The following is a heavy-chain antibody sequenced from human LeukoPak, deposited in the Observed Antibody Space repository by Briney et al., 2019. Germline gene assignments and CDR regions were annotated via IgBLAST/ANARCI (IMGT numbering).Heavy chain of an antibody. J-gene: IGHJ4*02. Sequence: GESLKISCKGPGYSFTNYWIGWVRQMPGKGLEWMWIIYPGDSDTRYIPSFQGQVTISADKSINTAYLQWSSLKASDTAIYYCARSASRYFDWFDYWGQGTLVTVSS. CDR3: ARSASRYFDWFDY. D-gene: IGHD3-9*01. CDR2: IYPGDSDT. V-gene: IGHV5-51*01. CDR1: GYSFTNYW.